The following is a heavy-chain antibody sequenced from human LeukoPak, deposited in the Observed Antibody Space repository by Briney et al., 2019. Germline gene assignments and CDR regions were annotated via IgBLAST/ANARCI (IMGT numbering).Heavy chain of an antibody. CDR3: ARTNPSFDY. CDR2: IFYSGST. V-gene: IGHV4-59*08. CDR1: GGSISSYY. J-gene: IGHJ4*02. Sequence: SETLSLTCTVSGGSISSYYWSWIRQPPGKGLEWIGYIFYSGSTNYNPSLKSRVTISVDTSKNQVSLKLRPVTAADTAVYYCARTNPSFDYWGQGTLVTVSS.